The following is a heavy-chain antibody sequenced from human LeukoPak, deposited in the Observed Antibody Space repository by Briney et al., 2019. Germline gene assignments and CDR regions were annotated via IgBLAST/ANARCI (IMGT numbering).Heavy chain of an antibody. J-gene: IGHJ3*02. CDR3: ARVMADAFDI. CDR2: IDTNTGNP. Sequence: ASVKVSCKASGYTFTNYTINWVRLAPGQGLEWMGWIDTNTGNPTYAQGFTGRFVFSLDASVSTAYLQISSLKAEDTAVYYCARVMADAFDIWGQGTMVTVSS. CDR1: GYTFTNYT. D-gene: IGHD2-8*01. V-gene: IGHV7-4-1*02.